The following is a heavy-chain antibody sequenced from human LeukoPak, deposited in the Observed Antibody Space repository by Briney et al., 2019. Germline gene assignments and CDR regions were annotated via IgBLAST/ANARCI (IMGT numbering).Heavy chain of an antibody. Sequence: PGGSLRLSCAASGFTLSSYGMHWVRQAPGKGLEWVAVISYDGSNKYYADSVKGRFTISRDNSKNTLYLQMNSLRAEDTAVYYCAKIVSHYYDSSGFPGAFDIWGQGTMVTVSS. J-gene: IGHJ3*02. CDR1: GFTLSSYG. V-gene: IGHV3-30*18. D-gene: IGHD3-22*01. CDR2: ISYDGSNK. CDR3: AKIVSHYYDSSGFPGAFDI.